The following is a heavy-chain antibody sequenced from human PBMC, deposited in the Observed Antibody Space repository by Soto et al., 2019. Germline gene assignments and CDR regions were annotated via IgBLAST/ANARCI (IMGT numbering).Heavy chain of an antibody. D-gene: IGHD6-13*01. V-gene: IGHV1-18*01. CDR1: GYTFTSYG. CDR2: ISAYNGNT. CDR3: AGDSYSSSWYVGIYYYYMGV. Sequence: VQLVQSGAEVKKPGASVKVSCKASGYTFTSYGISWVRQAPGQGLEWMGWISAYNGNTNYAQKLQGRVTMTTDTSTSTADMEMRSLRSDDTAVYYCAGDSYSSSWYVGIYYYYMGVWGKGTTVTVSS. J-gene: IGHJ6*03.